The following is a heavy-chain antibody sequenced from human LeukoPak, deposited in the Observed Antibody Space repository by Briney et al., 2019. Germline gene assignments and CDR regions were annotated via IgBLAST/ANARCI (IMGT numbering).Heavy chain of an antibody. D-gene: IGHD3-22*01. CDR2: INTNTGNP. CDR1: GYTFTSYA. J-gene: IGHJ4*02. V-gene: IGHV7-4-1*02. CDR3: ARGGNYYDSSGYFNDY. Sequence: GASVKVSCKASGYTFTSYAMNWVRQAPGQGLEWMGWINTNTGNPTYAQGFTGRFVFSLDTSVSTAYLRISSLKAEDTAVYYCARGGNYYDSSGYFNDYWGQGTLVTVSS.